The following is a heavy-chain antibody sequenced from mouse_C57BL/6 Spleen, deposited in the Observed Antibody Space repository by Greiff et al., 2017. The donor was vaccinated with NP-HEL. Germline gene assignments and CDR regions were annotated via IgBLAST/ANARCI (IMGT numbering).Heavy chain of an antibody. V-gene: IGHV14-1*01. J-gene: IGHJ3*01. D-gene: IGHD2-3*01. CDR3: TTEGYFAWFAY. CDR2: IDPEDGDT. Sequence: EVQLQQSGAELVRPGASVKLSCTASGFNIKDYYMHWVKQRPEQGLEWIGRIDPEDGDTEYAPKFQGKATMTADTSSNTAYLQISSLTSEDTAVYYGTTEGYFAWFAYWGQGTLVTVSA. CDR1: GFNIKDYY.